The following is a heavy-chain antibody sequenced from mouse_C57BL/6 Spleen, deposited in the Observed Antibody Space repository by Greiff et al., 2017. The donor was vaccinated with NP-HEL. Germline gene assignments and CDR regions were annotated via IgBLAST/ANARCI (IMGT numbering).Heavy chain of an antibody. D-gene: IGHD1-1*01. CDR1: GYTFTSYW. Sequence: VKLVESGAGLVMPGASVKLSCKASGYTFTSYWMHWVKQRPGQGLEWIGEIDPSDSCTNYTHKFKGKSTLTVDKSSSTAYMQLSSLTSEDSADYSCARKGGYYGDYWGQGTTLTVSS. CDR2: IDPSDSCT. CDR3: ARKGGYYGDY. J-gene: IGHJ2*01. V-gene: IGHV1-69*01.